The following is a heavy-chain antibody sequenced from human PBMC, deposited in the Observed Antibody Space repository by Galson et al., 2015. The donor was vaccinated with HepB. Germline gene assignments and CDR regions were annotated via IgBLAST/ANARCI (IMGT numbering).Heavy chain of an antibody. J-gene: IGHJ5*02. CDR3: ARSGGHDCSGGSCYSAGGWFDP. D-gene: IGHD2-15*01. V-gene: IGHV1-69*13. CDR2: IIPIFGIA. Sequence: SVKVSGKASGGTFRIYAISWVRQAPGQGLEWMGGIIPIFGIANYAQKFQGRVTITADESTSTDYMELSSLRSEDTAVYYCARSGGHDCSGGSCYSAGGWFDPWCQGTLVTVSS. CDR1: GGTFRIYA.